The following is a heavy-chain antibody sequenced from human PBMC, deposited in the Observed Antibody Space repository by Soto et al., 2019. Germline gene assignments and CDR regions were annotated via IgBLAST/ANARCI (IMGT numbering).Heavy chain of an antibody. CDR2: ISAHNGNT. D-gene: IGHD3-22*01. CDR1: GYTLTTYG. CDR3: AKTPNYDSSGYYPGFAS. J-gene: IGHJ5*01. V-gene: IGHV1-18*01. Sequence: GASLKVSCKASGYTLTTYGISWVRQAPGQGLEWMGWISAHNGNTKYAQKFQGRVTMTTEASTSTAYMELRSLRSDDTAVYYCAKTPNYDSSGYYPGFASWAEATLVTVSP.